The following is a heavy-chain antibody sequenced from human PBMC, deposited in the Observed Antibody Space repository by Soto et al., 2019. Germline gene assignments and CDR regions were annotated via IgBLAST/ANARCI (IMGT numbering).Heavy chain of an antibody. D-gene: IGHD6-19*01. CDR2: IHASGNT. CDR1: GGSLNNFY. Sequence: SETLSLTWIVSGGSLNNFYWNWIRQAAGKGLEWIGRIHASGNTNYNPSLKSRATLSVDTSKNQFSLKVRSVTAADTAVYYCARSSHKESWFDPWGQGTLVTVSS. V-gene: IGHV4-4*07. J-gene: IGHJ5*02. CDR3: ARSSHKESWFDP.